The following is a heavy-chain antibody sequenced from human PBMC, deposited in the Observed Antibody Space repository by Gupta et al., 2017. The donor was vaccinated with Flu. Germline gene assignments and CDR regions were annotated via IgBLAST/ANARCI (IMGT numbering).Heavy chain of an antibody. CDR2: INHSRST. CDR3: ARLPYDTSGFFGAADY. J-gene: IGHJ4*02. Sequence: QVQLQQWGAGLLKPSETLSLTCAVYGGSFSDDYWSWVRQPPGKGLEWIGQINHSRSTNYNPSLKSRVTISVDTSKNQFSLKLSSVTAADTAVYYCARLPYDTSGFFGAADYWGQGTLVTVSS. CDR1: GGSFSDDY. D-gene: IGHD3-22*01. V-gene: IGHV4-34*02.